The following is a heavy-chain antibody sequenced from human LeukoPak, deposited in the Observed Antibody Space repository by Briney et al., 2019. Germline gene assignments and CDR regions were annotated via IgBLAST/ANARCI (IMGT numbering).Heavy chain of an antibody. D-gene: IGHD3-3*01. CDR2: IKSKTDGGTT. J-gene: IGHJ4*02. CDR3: TTDPYYDFWSGGRLAY. V-gene: IGHV3-15*01. CDR1: GFTFSNAW. Sequence: TSGGSLRLSCAASGFTFSNAWMSWVRQAPGKGLEWVGRIKSKTDGGTTDYAAPVKGRFTISRADSKYTLYLQMNSLKTEDTAVYYCTTDPYYDFWSGGRLAYWGQGPLVTVSS.